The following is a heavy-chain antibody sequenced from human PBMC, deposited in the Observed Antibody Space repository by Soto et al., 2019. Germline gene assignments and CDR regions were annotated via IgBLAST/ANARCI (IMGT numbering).Heavy chain of an antibody. CDR3: ARDAVGATSNYYYYGMDV. CDR1: GYTFTSYG. V-gene: IGHV1-18*04. D-gene: IGHD1-26*01. J-gene: IGHJ6*02. CDR2: ISAYNGNT. Sequence: QVQLVQSGAEVKKPGASVKVSCKASGYTFTSYGISWVRQAPGQGLEWMGWISAYNGNTNYAQKLQGRVTMTTDTSTSTAYMELRSLRSDDTTVYYCARDAVGATSNYYYYGMDVWGQGTTVTVSS.